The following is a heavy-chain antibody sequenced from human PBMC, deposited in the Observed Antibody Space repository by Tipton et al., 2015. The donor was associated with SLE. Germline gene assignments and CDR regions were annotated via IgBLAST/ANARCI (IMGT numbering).Heavy chain of an antibody. V-gene: IGHV4-39*07. CDR3: ARAPTIFGPDAFDI. D-gene: IGHD3-3*01. CDR1: DGSITSSSHY. CDR2: IYFSGST. J-gene: IGHJ3*02. Sequence: LRLSCTVSDGSITSSSHYWGWIRQPPGKGLECIGNIYFSGSTYYNPSLKSRVTISVDTSKNQFSLKLSSVTAADTAVYYCARAPTIFGPDAFDIWGQGTMVTVSS.